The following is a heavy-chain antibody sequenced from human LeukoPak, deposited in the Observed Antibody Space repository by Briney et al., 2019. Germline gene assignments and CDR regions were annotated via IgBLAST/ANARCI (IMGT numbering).Heavy chain of an antibody. J-gene: IGHJ4*02. Sequence: PSETLSLTCTVSGGSISSSSYYWGWIRQPPGKGLEWIGSIYYSGSTYYNPSLKSRVTISVDTSKNQFSLKLSSVTAADTAVYYCARQTYDILTGYYSWFDYWGQGTLVTVSS. CDR2: IYYSGST. D-gene: IGHD3-9*01. V-gene: IGHV4-39*01. CDR1: GGSISSSSYY. CDR3: ARQTYDILTGYYSWFDY.